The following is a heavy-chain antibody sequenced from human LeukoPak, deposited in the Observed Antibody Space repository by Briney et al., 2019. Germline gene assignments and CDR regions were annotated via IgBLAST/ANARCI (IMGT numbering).Heavy chain of an antibody. Sequence: GGSLRLSCAASGFSFSNNDMHWVRQFSGKGLEWVSGLGVAGDRYYPVSVRGRFTVSRDRAGTYLYLQMNSLSAGDTAVYYCARGHYYGSGGDTFDVWSKGTMVIVSS. CDR1: GFSFSNND. J-gene: IGHJ3*01. V-gene: IGHV3-13*01. CDR3: ARGHYYGSGGDTFDV. D-gene: IGHD3-10*01. CDR2: LGVAGDR.